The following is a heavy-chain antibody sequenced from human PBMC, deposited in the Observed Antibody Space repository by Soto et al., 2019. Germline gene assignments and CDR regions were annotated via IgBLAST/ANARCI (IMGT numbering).Heavy chain of an antibody. CDR3: AKDGERFGELLIPNWSDP. CDR1: GFTFSSYG. V-gene: IGHV3-30*18. CDR2: ISYDGSNK. Sequence: QVQLVESGGGVVQPGRSLRLSCAASGFTFSSYGMHWVRQAPGKGLEWVAVISYDGSNKYYADSVKGRFTISRDNSKNTLYLQMNSLRAEDTAVYYCAKDGERFGELLIPNWSDPWGQGTLVTVSS. J-gene: IGHJ5*02. D-gene: IGHD3-10*01.